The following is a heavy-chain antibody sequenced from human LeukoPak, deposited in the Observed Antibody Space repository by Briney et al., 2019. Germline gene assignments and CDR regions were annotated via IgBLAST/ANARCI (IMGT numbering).Heavy chain of an antibody. J-gene: IGHJ4*02. D-gene: IGHD4-11*01. CDR1: GFTFSSYW. Sequence: GGSLRLSCAASGFTFSSYWMHWVRQAPGKGLVWVSRINSDGSSTSYADSVRGRFTISRDNSKNTLYLQMNSLRAEDTAVYYCAKDSNIDYSNPDYWGQGTLVTVSS. CDR2: INSDGSST. V-gene: IGHV3-74*01. CDR3: AKDSNIDYSNPDY.